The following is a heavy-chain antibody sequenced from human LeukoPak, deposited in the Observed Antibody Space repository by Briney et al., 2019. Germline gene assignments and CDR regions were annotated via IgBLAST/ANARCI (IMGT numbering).Heavy chain of an antibody. CDR1: GGSFGGYY. J-gene: IGHJ6*03. V-gene: IGHV4-34*01. Sequence: SETLSLTCAISGGSFGGYYWSYIRQPPGKGLEWIGEINHSGNTYYNPSLKSRVTISLDTSNNQFSLKLSSVTAADTAVYYCASGIGAAADYFYYYMDVWGKGTAVTVSS. D-gene: IGHD6-13*01. CDR2: INHSGNT. CDR3: ASGIGAAADYFYYYMDV.